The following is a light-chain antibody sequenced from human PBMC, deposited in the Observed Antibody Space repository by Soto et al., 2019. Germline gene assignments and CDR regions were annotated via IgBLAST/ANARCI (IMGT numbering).Light chain of an antibody. CDR2: EVL. J-gene: IGLJ1*01. V-gene: IGLV2-14*01. CDR1: NSDVGEYNY. CDR3: TSYTSSSTLYV. Sequence: QSALTQPASVSGSPGQSITISCTGTNSDVGEYNYVSWYQQHPGKAPKLMIYEVLNRPSGVANRFSGSKSGNTASLTISGLQAEDEDDYYCTSYTSSSTLYVFGPGTKVTVL.